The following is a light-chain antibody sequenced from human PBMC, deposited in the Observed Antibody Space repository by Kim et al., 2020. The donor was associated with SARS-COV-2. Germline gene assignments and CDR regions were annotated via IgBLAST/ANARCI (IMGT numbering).Light chain of an antibody. Sequence: AIQVTQSPSSLSASVGDTVTITCRASQDIGSELGWYLQKPGKAPELLIRGASTVQSGVPSRFSGSGFGTDFTLTIISLQPEDFATYFCLRDYNDPLTFGQGTRLEVK. CDR2: GAS. CDR1: QDIGSE. V-gene: IGKV1-6*01. CDR3: LRDYNDPLT. J-gene: IGKJ5*01.